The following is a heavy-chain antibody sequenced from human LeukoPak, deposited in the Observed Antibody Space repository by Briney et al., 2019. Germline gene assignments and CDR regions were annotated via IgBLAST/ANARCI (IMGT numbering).Heavy chain of an antibody. Sequence: SETLSLTCAVSSGSISSSNWWSWVRQPPGKGLEWIGEIYHSGSTNYNPSLKSRVTISVDKSKNQFSLELSSVTAADTAVYYCARDKGGYDSKLWDYWGQGTLVTVSS. J-gene: IGHJ4*02. CDR3: ARDKGGYDSKLWDY. CDR1: SGSISSSNW. CDR2: IYHSGST. D-gene: IGHD5-12*01. V-gene: IGHV4-4*02.